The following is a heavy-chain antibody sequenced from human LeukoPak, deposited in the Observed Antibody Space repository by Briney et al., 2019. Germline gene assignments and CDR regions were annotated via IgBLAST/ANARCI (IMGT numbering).Heavy chain of an antibody. Sequence: GGSLRLSCAASGFTFSSSSMNWVRQAPGKGLVWVSSISSSSSYIFYADSMKGRFTISRDNAKNSLYLQMNSLRAEDTAVYYCARDIVGAGYFDYWGQGTLVTVSS. V-gene: IGHV3-21*01. D-gene: IGHD1-26*01. CDR1: GFTFSSSS. J-gene: IGHJ4*02. CDR3: ARDIVGAGYFDY. CDR2: ISSSSSYI.